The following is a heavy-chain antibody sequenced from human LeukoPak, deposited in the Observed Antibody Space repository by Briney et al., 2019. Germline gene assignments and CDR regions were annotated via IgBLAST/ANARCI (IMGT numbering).Heavy chain of an antibody. CDR2: IHRSGST. Sequence: SETLSLTCTVSPDSTTSNFWSWVRQPPGKGLEWIGEIHRSGSTNYNPSLQSRVTISIDKSKNQIALELSSVTAADTAVYYCAREIVGGFNPGAYWGQGTLVNVSS. J-gene: IGHJ4*02. CDR3: AREIVGGFNPGAY. D-gene: IGHD1-14*01. CDR1: PDSTTSNF. V-gene: IGHV4-4*02.